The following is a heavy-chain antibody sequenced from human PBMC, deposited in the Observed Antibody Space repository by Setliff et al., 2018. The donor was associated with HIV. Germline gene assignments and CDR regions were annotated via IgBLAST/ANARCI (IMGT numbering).Heavy chain of an antibody. CDR2: IYYSGRT. V-gene: IGHV4-39*01. J-gene: IGHJ6*03. CDR1: GGSISRGSYS. CDR3: ARGRYCSSTSCLYYYYMDV. Sequence: SETLSLTCTVSGGSISRGSYSWGWIRQPPGKGLEWIGSIYYSGRTYYTPSLKSRVTISVDTSKNQFSLKLSSVTAADTAVYYCARGRYCSSTSCLYYYYMDVWGKGTTVTVSS. D-gene: IGHD2-2*01.